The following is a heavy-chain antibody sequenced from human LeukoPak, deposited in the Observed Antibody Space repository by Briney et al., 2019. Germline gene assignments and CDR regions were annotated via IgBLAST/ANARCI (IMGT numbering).Heavy chain of an antibody. D-gene: IGHD3-10*01. Sequence: GGSLRLSCVASGFTFSSYWMSWVRQAPGEGLEWVANIKQDGTEKNYVDSVKGRFTISRDNAKNSLYLQMNSLRAEDTAVYYCARERSSGSYHPFDPWGQGTLATVSS. CDR3: ARERSSGSYHPFDP. V-gene: IGHV3-7*01. J-gene: IGHJ5*02. CDR1: GFTFSSYW. CDR2: IKQDGTEK.